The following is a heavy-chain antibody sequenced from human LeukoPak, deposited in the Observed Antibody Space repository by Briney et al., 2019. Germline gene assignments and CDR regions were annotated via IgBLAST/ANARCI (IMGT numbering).Heavy chain of an antibody. V-gene: IGHV3-23*01. CDR3: AKDSTMVRGIIYYGMDV. CDR1: GITLTNYG. D-gene: IGHD3-10*01. Sequence: GGSLRLSCAVSGITLTNYGMSWVRQAPGKGLEWVAGISDSGGRTNYADSVKGRFTISRDNPKNTLYLQMNSLRAEDTAVYYCAKDSTMVRGIIYYGMDVWGQGTTVTVSS. CDR2: ISDSGGRT. J-gene: IGHJ6*02.